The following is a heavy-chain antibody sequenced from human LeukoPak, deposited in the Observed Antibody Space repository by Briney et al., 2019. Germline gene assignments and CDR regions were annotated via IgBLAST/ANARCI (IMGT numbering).Heavy chain of an antibody. CDR3: ARGPEFCVGDCYFDY. J-gene: IGHJ4*02. CDR2: YYSGGST. V-gene: IGHV3-53*01. D-gene: IGHD2-21*01. CDR1: GIRGSNHI. Sequence: GFPRPCCAASGIRGSNHIQWLGRPAAREGVGVGAIYYSGGSTYYTDSVKGRFSISRGNSKNTLYLQMNNLRAEDTAVYYCARGPEFCVGDCYFDYWGRGTLVTVSS.